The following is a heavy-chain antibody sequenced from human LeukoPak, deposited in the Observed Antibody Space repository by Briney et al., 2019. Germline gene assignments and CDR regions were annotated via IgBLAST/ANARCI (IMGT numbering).Heavy chain of an antibody. D-gene: IGHD3-22*01. CDR2: IRYDGSNK. J-gene: IGHJ4*02. V-gene: IGHV3-30*02. CDR1: GFTFSSYG. Sequence: GGSLRLSCAASGFTFSSYGMHWVRQAPGKGLEWVAFIRYDGSNKYYADSVKGRFTISRDNSKNTLYLQMNSLRAEDTAVYYCAKRNYDSSVFDYWGQGTLVTVSS. CDR3: AKRNYDSSVFDY.